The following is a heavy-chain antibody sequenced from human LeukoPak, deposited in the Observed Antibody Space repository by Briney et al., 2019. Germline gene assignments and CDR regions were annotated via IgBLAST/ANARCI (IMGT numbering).Heavy chain of an antibody. CDR3: ATGGSYLYYLDY. CDR1: GYTFSGYY. CDR2: INPNSGGT. J-gene: IGHJ4*02. Sequence: ASVKVSCKASGYTFSGYYMHWVRQAPGQGLEWMGWINPNSGGTNYAHKFQGRVTMTRDTSISTAYMELSRLRSDDTAVYYCATGGSYLYYLDYWGQGTLVTVSS. D-gene: IGHD1-26*01. V-gene: IGHV1-2*07.